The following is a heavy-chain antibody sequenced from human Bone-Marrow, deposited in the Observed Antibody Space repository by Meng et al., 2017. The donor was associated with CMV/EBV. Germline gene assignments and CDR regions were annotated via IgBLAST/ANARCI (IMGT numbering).Heavy chain of an antibody. V-gene: IGHV3-15*01. D-gene: IGHD1-26*01. CDR2: IKSKTDGGTT. CDR1: GFTFSNAR. J-gene: IGHJ4*02. CDR3: TTVGSYYVSGPY. Sequence: GASLKISCAASGFTFSNARMSWVRQAPGKGLEWVGRIKSKTDGGTTDYAAPVNSRFTISRDDSKNTLYLQMNSLKTEDTAVYYCTTVGSYYVSGPYWGQGTLVTVSS.